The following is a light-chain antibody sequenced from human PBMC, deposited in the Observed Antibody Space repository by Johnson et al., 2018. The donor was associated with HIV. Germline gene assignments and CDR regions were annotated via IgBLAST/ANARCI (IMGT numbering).Light chain of an antibody. J-gene: IGLJ1*01. V-gene: IGLV1-51*02. CDR1: SSNIGINF. Sequence: QSVLTQPPSVSAAPGQKVTISCSGSSSNIGINFVSWYQQVPGTAPKLLICESNKRPSGIPDRFSGSKSGTSATLGITGLQTGDEADYCCATWDSSLSTYVFGPGTKVTVL. CDR3: ATWDSSLSTYV. CDR2: ESN.